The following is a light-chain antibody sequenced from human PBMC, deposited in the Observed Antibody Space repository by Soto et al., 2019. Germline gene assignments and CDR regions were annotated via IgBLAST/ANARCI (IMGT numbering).Light chain of an antibody. CDR1: QNINNY. CDR3: QQYENLPT. V-gene: IGKV1-33*01. J-gene: IGKJ5*01. CDR2: DAC. Sequence: DIQMTQSPSSLSASVRDRVAITCQSSQNINNYLNWYQQKPGRAPKLLIYDACDLEAGVPSRFRGSGSGTDFTFTISRLQAEDIATYYCQQYENLPTFGQGTRLEIK.